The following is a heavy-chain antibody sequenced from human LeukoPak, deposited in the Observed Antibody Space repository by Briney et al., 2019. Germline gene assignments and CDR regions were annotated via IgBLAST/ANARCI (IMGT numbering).Heavy chain of an antibody. CDR2: IYYSGST. Sequence: PSETLSLTCTVSGGSISSHYWSWIRQPPGKGLEWIGYIYYSGSTNYNPSLKSRVTISVDTSKNQFSLKLSSVTAADTAVYYCAASLGETPYYYYYYGMDVWGQGTTVTVSS. CDR3: AASLGETPYYYYYYGMDV. CDR1: GGSISSHY. D-gene: IGHD2-21*01. V-gene: IGHV4-59*11. J-gene: IGHJ6*02.